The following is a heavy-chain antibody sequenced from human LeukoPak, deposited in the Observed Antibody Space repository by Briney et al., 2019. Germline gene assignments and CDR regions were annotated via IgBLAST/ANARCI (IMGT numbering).Heavy chain of an antibody. CDR2: INPNSGGT. V-gene: IGHV1-2*02. D-gene: IGHD2-2*01. J-gene: IGHJ4*02. CDR1: GYTFTGYY. CDR3: ARGTNHPRRVVPAATNWNYEGS. Sequence: ASVKVSCKASGYTFTGYYMHWVRQAPGQGLEWMGWINPNSGGTNYAQKFQGRVTMTRDTSISTAYMELSRLRSDDTAVYYCARGTNHPRRVVPAATNWNYEGSWGQGTLVTVSS.